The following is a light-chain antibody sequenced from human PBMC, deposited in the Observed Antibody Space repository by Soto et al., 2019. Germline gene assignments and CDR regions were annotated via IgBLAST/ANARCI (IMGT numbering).Light chain of an antibody. CDR2: DAS. CDR1: QTISSY. V-gene: IGKV1-5*01. Sequence: DIQMTQSPSTLSASVGDRVTITCRASQTISSYLAWYQQKPGKAPKLLIYDASSLESGVPSRFSGSGSGTESTLTISSLQPDDFATYYCQQYNSYSWTFGQGTKVDNK. CDR3: QQYNSYSWT. J-gene: IGKJ1*01.